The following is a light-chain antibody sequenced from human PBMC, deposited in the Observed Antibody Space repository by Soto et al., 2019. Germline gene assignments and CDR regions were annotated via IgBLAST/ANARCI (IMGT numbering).Light chain of an antibody. Sequence: IQLTQSPSALSASVGDRVTITCRASQGISSYLAWYQQKPGKAPKLLIYAASTLQSGVPSRFSGSGSGTDFTLTISSLQPEDFATYYCQQYNSYSTFGQGTRLEIK. CDR1: QGISSY. CDR2: AAS. CDR3: QQYNSYST. J-gene: IGKJ5*01. V-gene: IGKV1-9*01.